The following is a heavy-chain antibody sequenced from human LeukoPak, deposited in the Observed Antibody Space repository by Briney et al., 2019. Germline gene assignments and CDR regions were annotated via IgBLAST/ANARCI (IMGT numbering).Heavy chain of an antibody. J-gene: IGHJ6*02. Sequence: GGSLRLSCAASGFTFSSYGMHWVRQAPGKGLEWVAVISYDGSNKYYADSVKGRFAISRDNSKNTLYLQMNSLRAEDTAVYYCARPFLGDPYYYYYYGMDVWGQGTTVTVSS. CDR2: ISYDGSNK. V-gene: IGHV3-30*03. D-gene: IGHD3-10*01. CDR3: ARPFLGDPYYYYYYGMDV. CDR1: GFTFSSYG.